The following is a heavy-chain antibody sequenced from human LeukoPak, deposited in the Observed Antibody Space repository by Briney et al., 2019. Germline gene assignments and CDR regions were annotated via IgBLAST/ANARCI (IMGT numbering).Heavy chain of an antibody. D-gene: IGHD3-9*01. Sequence: ASVKVSCKASGYTFTGYYMHWVRQAPGQGVEWMGWINPNSGGTNYAQKFQGRVTMTRDTSISTAYMELSRLRSDDTAVYYCARGYYDILTGYYGLDYWGQGTLVTVSS. CDR3: ARGYYDILTGYYGLDY. V-gene: IGHV1-2*02. J-gene: IGHJ4*02. CDR2: INPNSGGT. CDR1: GYTFTGYY.